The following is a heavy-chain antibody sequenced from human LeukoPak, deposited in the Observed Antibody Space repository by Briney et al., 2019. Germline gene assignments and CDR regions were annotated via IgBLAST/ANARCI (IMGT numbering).Heavy chain of an antibody. D-gene: IGHD5-12*01. CDR3: ARAGYSGFDFNFDY. J-gene: IGHJ4*02. CDR1: GASVTIGGHY. Sequence: SETLSLTCTVSGASVTIGGHYWSWIRQHPGKGLEWIGYIFHTGSTYYNPSLKSRISMSLDTSKNQFYLKLSSVTAADTAVYYCARAGYSGFDFNFDYWGQGTLVTVSS. CDR2: IFHTGST. V-gene: IGHV4-31*03.